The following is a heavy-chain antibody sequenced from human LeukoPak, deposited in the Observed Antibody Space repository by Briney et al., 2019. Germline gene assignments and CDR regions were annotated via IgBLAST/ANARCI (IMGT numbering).Heavy chain of an antibody. Sequence: GGSLRLSCEFSGIIFSTYAMNWVRQAPGKGLEWISYISGSSSGSTSIIHYADSVKGRFTISRDNAKNSLYLQMNSLRAEDTAVYYCARDPTPRYCSGGSCYTHYGMDVWGQGTTVTVSS. V-gene: IGHV3-48*04. CDR3: ARDPTPRYCSGGSCYTHYGMDV. CDR1: GIIFSTYA. CDR2: ISGSSSGSTSII. J-gene: IGHJ6*02. D-gene: IGHD2-15*01.